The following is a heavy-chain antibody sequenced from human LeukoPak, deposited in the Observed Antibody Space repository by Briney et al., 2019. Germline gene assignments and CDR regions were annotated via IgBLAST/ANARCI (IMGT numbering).Heavy chain of an antibody. V-gene: IGHV3-53*01. D-gene: IGHD3-22*01. J-gene: IGHJ4*02. CDR2: IYSGGNT. CDR3: ARANYYDSSGYSFDY. CDR1: GFTFSSYS. Sequence: GGSLKLSCAASGFTFSSYSMSWVRQAPGKGLEWVSFIYSGGNTYYADSVKGRFTISRDNSKNTFHLQMNSLRAEDTAVYYCARANYYDSSGYSFDYWGQGTLVTVSS.